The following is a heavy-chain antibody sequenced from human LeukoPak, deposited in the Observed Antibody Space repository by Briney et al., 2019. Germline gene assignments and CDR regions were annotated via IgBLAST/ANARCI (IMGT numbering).Heavy chain of an antibody. D-gene: IGHD6-13*01. V-gene: IGHV4-59*12. CDR3: ARDGGTYSSSKYNWFDP. J-gene: IGHJ5*02. Sequence: SETLSLTCTVSGGSISGYYWSWIRQPPGKGLEWIGYIYYSGSSNYNPSLKSRVTISVDTSKNQFSLKLSSVTAADTAVYYCARDGGTYSSSKYNWFDPWGQGTLVTVSS. CDR2: IYYSGSS. CDR1: GGSISGYY.